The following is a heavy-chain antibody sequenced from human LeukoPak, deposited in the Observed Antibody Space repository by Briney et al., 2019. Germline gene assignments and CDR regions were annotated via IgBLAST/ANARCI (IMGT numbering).Heavy chain of an antibody. V-gene: IGHV4-61*02. J-gene: IGHJ4*02. CDR3: ARVYCSSTSCYGDY. CDR2: IYSRGST. Sequence: PSQTLSLTCSVSGGSISSGTYYWSWIRQPAGKRLEWIGRIYSRGSTNYNPSLNSRVTISVDTSKNQFSLNLRSVTAADTAVYYCARVYCSSTSCYGDYWGQGTLVTVSS. CDR1: GGSISSGTYY. D-gene: IGHD2-2*01.